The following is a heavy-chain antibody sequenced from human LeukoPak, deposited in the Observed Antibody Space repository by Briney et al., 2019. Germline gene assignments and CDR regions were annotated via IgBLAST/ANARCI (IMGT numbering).Heavy chain of an antibody. CDR3: ARGGVRFLEWLSPPLQFDY. CDR1: GFTFSSYW. CDR2: IKQDGSEK. J-gene: IGHJ4*02. D-gene: IGHD3-3*01. Sequence: GGSLRLSCAASGFTFSSYWMSWVRQAPGKGLEWVANIKQDGSEKYYVDSVKGRFTISRDNAKNSLYLQMNSLRAEDTAVYYCARGGVRFLEWLSPPLQFDYWGQGTLVTVSS. V-gene: IGHV3-7*03.